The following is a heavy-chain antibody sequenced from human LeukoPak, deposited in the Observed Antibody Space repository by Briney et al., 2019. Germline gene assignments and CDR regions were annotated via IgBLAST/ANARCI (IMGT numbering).Heavy chain of an antibody. J-gene: IGHJ3*02. CDR3: ALSSGYYDDAFDI. CDR1: GGSFSGYY. V-gene: IGHV4-31*11. CDR2: IYYSGST. D-gene: IGHD3-22*01. Sequence: SETLSLTCAVYGGSFSGYYWSWIRQHPGKGLEWIGYIYYSGSTYYNPSLKSRVTISVDTSKNQFSLKLSSVTAADTAVYYCALSSGYYDDAFDIWGQGTMVTVSS.